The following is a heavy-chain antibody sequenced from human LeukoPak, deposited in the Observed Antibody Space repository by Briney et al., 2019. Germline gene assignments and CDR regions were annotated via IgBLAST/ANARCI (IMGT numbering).Heavy chain of an antibody. D-gene: IGHD3-3*01. CDR3: VRSDDFWGGYYGY. CDR2: IYYSGST. CDR1: GGSISSSSYY. Sequence: PSETLSLTCTVSGGSISSSSYYWGWIRQPPGKGLEWIGSIYYSGSTNYNPSLKSRVTISVDTSKNQFSLKLSSVTAADTAVYYCVRSDDFWGGYYGYWGQGTLVTVSS. V-gene: IGHV4-39*07. J-gene: IGHJ4*02.